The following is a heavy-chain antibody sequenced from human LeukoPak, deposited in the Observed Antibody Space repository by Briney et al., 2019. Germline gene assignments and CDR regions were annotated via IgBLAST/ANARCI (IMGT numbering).Heavy chain of an antibody. J-gene: IGHJ4*02. Sequence: SETLSPTCAVYGGSFSGYYWSWIRQPPGKGLEWIGEINHSGSTNYNPSLKSRVTISVDTSKNQFSLKLSSVTAADTAVYYCARGTYYYDSSGPPFDYWGQGTLVTVSS. V-gene: IGHV4-34*01. CDR3: ARGTYYYDSSGPPFDY. CDR2: INHSGST. D-gene: IGHD3-22*01. CDR1: GGSFSGYY.